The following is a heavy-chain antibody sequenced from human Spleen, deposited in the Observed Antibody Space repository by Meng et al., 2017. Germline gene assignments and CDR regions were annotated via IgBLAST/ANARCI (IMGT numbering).Heavy chain of an antibody. V-gene: IGHV3-23*01. CDR1: GFTFSSYA. CDR3: AKVVNRGYGSRGDY. D-gene: IGHD3-22*01. CDR2: ISGSGGST. Sequence: EVQRLESGGGLVQPGGSRRLGWAASGFTFSSYAMSWVRQAPGKGLEWVSAISGSGGSTYYADSVKGRFTISRDNSKNTLYLQMNSLRAEDTAVYYCAKVVNRGYGSRGDYWGQGTLVTVSS. J-gene: IGHJ4*02.